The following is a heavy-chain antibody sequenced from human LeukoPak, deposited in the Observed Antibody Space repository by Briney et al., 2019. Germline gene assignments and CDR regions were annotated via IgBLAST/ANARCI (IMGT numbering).Heavy chain of an antibody. J-gene: IGHJ4*02. CDR3: ASSSWYDGDY. CDR2: INHSGNT. D-gene: IGHD6-13*01. Sequence: SETLSLTCAVYGGSFSGYYWSWIRQPPAKALEWIGEINHSGNTHYNPSLKSRVTISVDTSKNQFSLKLRSVAAADTAVYYCASSSWYDGDYWGQGTLVTVSS. V-gene: IGHV4-34*01. CDR1: GGSFSGYY.